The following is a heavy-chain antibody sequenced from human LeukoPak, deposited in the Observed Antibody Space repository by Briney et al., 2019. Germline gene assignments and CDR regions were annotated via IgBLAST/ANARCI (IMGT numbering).Heavy chain of an antibody. D-gene: IGHD3-10*01. CDR1: GGSISSSSYY. V-gene: IGHV4-39*07. Sequence: SETLSLTCTVSGGSISSSSYYWGWIRQPPGKGLEWIGEINHSGSTNYNPSLKSRVTISVDTSKNQFSLKPSSVTAADTAVYYCASFYGSGSYYNSRRYYMDVWGKGTTVTISS. CDR2: INHSGST. CDR3: ASFYGSGSYYNSRRYYMDV. J-gene: IGHJ6*03.